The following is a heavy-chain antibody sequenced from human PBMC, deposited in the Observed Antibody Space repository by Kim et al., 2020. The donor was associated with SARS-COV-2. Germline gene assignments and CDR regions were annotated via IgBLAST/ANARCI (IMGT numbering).Heavy chain of an antibody. J-gene: IGHJ4*02. Sequence: YYPTLRRRVTIAVDTSKNQFSLKLSAVTAADTAVYYCARGGGIAARPFDYWGQGTLVTVSS. V-gene: IGHV4-34*01. CDR3: ARGGGIAARPFDY. D-gene: IGHD6-25*01.